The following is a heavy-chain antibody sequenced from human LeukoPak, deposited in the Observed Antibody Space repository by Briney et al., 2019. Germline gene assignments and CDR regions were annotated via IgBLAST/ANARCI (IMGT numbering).Heavy chain of an antibody. CDR1: GYRFSTYW. CDR2: IDPSDSYT. CDR3: ARLHSVSSGYYFVY. D-gene: IGHD3-22*01. Sequence: GESLKISCKGSGYRFSTYWISWVRQMPGKGLEWMGRIDPSDSYTNYSPSFQGHVTISADKSISTAYLQWSSLKASDTAMYYCARLHSVSSGYYFVYWGQGTLVTVSS. J-gene: IGHJ4*02. V-gene: IGHV5-10-1*01.